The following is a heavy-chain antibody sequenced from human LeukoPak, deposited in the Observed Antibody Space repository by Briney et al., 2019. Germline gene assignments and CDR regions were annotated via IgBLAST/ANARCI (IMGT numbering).Heavy chain of an antibody. J-gene: IGHJ4*02. D-gene: IGHD3-22*01. CDR3: ARQPLYSSGYFAY. CDR2: MYYSGST. V-gene: IGHV4-59*08. CDR1: GGSFSGYY. Sequence: SETLSLTCAVYGGSFSGYYWSWIRQPPGKGLEWIAYMYYSGSTNYNPSLKSRVTISLDTSKNQFSLKLSSVTAADTAVYYCARQPLYSSGYFAYWGQGTLVTVSS.